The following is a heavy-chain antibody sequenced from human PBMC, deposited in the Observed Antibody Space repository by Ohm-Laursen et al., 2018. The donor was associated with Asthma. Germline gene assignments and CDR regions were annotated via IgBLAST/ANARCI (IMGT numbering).Heavy chain of an antibody. CDR1: GFTFDDYA. D-gene: IGHD5-18*01. V-gene: IGHV3-9*01. J-gene: IGHJ6*02. Sequence: SLRLSCAASGFTFDDYAMHWVRQAPGKGLEWVSGISWNSGSIGYADSVKGRFTISRDNAKNSLYLQMNSLRAEDTAVYYCASMRGYSKGRARDYYYYYGMDVWGQGTTVTVSS. CDR2: ISWNSGSI. CDR3: ASMRGYSKGRARDYYYYYGMDV.